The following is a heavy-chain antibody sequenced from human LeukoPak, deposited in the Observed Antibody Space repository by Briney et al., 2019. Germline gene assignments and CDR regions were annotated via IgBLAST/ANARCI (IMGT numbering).Heavy chain of an antibody. J-gene: IGHJ6*03. D-gene: IGHD6-19*01. V-gene: IGHV1-8*03. CDR2: MNPNSGNT. CDR1: GYTFTGYY. Sequence: ASVKVSCKASGYTFTGYYMHWVRQATGQGLEWMGWMNPNSGNTGYAQKFQGRVTITRNTSISTAYMELSSLRSEDTAVYYCARDGYSSGWYDYYYYMDVWGKGTTVTVSS. CDR3: ARDGYSSGWYDYYYYMDV.